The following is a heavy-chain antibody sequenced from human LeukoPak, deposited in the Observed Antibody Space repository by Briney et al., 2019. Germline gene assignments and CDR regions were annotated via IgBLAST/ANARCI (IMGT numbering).Heavy chain of an antibody. CDR1: GYTFTSYG. V-gene: IGHV1-18*01. J-gene: IGHJ6*02. D-gene: IGHD5-24*01. CDR3: ARDLMATITIGHYGMDV. Sequence: GASVKVSCKASGYTFTSYGISWVRQAPGQGLEWMGWISAYNGNTNYAQKLQGRVTMTTDTSTSTAYMELRSLRSDDTAVYYCARDLMATITIGHYGMDVWGQGTTVTVSS. CDR2: ISAYNGNT.